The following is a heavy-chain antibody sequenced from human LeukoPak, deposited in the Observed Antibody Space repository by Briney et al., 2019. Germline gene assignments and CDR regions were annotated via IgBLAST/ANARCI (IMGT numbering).Heavy chain of an antibody. D-gene: IGHD2-15*01. CDR3: ARQEYCSGGSCYTWFDP. CDR1: GYSFTSYW. CDR2: IYPADSDI. V-gene: IGHV5-51*01. Sequence: GESLKISCKGSGYSFTSYWIGWVRQTPGKGLEWMGIIYPADSDIRYSPSFQGQVTISADKSISTAYLQWSSLKASDTAMYYCARQEYCSGGSCYTWFDPWGQGTLVIVSS. J-gene: IGHJ5*02.